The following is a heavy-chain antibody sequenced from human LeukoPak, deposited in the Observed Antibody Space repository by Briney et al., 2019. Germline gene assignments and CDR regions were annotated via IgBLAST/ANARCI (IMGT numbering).Heavy chain of an antibody. D-gene: IGHD3-10*02. J-gene: IGHJ6*04. CDR3: AELGITMIGGV. CDR2: ISSSGSTI. Sequence: GGSLTLSCAASGFTFSSYEMNWVRQAPGKGLAWVSYISSSGSTIYYADSVKARFHISRDNAKNSLYLQMNSLRAEDTAVYYCAELGITMIGGVWGKGTTVTISS. V-gene: IGHV3-48*03. CDR1: GFTFSSYE.